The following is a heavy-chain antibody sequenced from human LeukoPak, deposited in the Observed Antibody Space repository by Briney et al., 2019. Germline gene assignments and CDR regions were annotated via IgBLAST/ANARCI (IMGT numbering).Heavy chain of an antibody. CDR3: AREKTYGDCSSTSCYTGGFDP. D-gene: IGHD2-2*02. CDR1: GGSFSGYY. CDR2: INHSGST. J-gene: IGHJ5*02. V-gene: IGHV4-34*01. Sequence: SETLSLTCAVYGGSFSGYYWSWIRQPSGKGLEWIGEINHSGSTNYNPSLKSRVTISVDTSKNQFSLKLSSVTAADTAVYYCAREKTYGDCSSTSCYTGGFDPWSQGTLVTVSS.